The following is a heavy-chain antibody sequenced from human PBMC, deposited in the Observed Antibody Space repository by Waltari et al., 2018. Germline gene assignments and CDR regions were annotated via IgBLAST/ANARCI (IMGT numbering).Heavy chain of an antibody. Sequence: EVQLVESGGGVVTPGGSLRLSSAASGLNLHSFSMNWVRQAPGKGLEWVSSIGANGDYIYYADSVKGRFTTSRDNTRNSLYLQMTSLRAEDTAVYFCASHLEDYYYYMDVWGKGTTVTVSS. V-gene: IGHV3-21*01. CDR2: IGANGDYI. CDR3: ASHLEDYYYYMDV. J-gene: IGHJ6*03. CDR1: GLNLHSFS.